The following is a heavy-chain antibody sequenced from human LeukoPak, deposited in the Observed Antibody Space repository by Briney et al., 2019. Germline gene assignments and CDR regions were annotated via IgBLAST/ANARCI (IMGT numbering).Heavy chain of an antibody. CDR3: ARGDLSRRYCSGGSCYSFNY. D-gene: IGHD2-15*01. CDR2: LIPNFVTS. J-gene: IGHJ4*02. Sequence: SVKVSCKASGGSITSHSISWVRQAPGQGLEWMGSLIPNFVTSHYAQNFQARVTMTRDTSISTAYMELSRLRSDDTAVYYCARGDLSRRYCSGGSCYSFNYWGQGTLVTVSS. V-gene: IGHV1-69*05. CDR1: GGSITSHS.